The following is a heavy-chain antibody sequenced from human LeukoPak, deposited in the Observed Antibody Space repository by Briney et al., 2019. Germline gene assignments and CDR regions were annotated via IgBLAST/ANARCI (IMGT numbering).Heavy chain of an antibody. Sequence: GGSLRLSCTASGFTFGDYAMSWVRQAPGKGLEWVGFIRSKAYGGTTEYAASVKGRFTISRDDSKSIAYLQMNSLKTEDTAVYYCTRVGWSYYGSRSYLSYWGQGTLVTVSS. CDR1: GFTFGDYA. CDR2: IRSKAYGGTT. D-gene: IGHD3-10*01. J-gene: IGHJ4*02. CDR3: TRVGWSYYGSRSYLSY. V-gene: IGHV3-49*04.